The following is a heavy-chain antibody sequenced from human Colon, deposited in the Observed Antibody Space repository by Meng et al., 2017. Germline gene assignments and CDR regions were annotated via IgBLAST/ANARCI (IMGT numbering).Heavy chain of an antibody. J-gene: IGHJ4*02. CDR3: ARGHTWLQ. CDR2: ITKSGSAM. Sequence: GESLKISCAASGFTFSNSYMSWVRQAPGKGLEWVSYITKSGSAMYYADSVKGRFTISRDNAKNSLYLEMNSLGAEDTAVYYCARGHTWLQWGQGTLVTVSS. D-gene: IGHD5-12*01. CDR1: GFTFSNSY. V-gene: IGHV3-11*01.